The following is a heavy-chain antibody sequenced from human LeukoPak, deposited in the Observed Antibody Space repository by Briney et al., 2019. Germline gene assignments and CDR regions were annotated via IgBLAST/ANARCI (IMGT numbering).Heavy chain of an antibody. J-gene: IGHJ4*02. V-gene: IGHV5-51*01. D-gene: IGHD5-24*01. CDR3: ARQDGYSLYHLDY. Sequence: GESLKISCKGSGYSFASYWIAWVRQMPGKGLEWMGIIYPADSDTRYSPSFRGQVTISVDKSISTAYLQWSSLKASDTAMYYCARQDGYSLYHLDYWGQGTLVTVSS. CDR2: IYPADSDT. CDR1: GYSFASYW.